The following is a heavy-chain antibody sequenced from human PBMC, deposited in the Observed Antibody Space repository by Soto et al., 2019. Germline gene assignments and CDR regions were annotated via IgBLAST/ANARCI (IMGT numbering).Heavy chain of an antibody. Sequence: SETLSLTCSVSGDYIHVGGYYWTWIRQRPGKGLEWMGYIYYTGKTYYNPSLESRLTMSVDRPKNQFSLRLTSVTAADTAVYFCGRDLTSNANCIDPWGQGTLVTVSS. CDR1: GDYIHVGGYY. CDR3: GRDLTSNANCIDP. J-gene: IGHJ5*02. V-gene: IGHV4-30-4*01. D-gene: IGHD2-2*01. CDR2: IYYTGKT.